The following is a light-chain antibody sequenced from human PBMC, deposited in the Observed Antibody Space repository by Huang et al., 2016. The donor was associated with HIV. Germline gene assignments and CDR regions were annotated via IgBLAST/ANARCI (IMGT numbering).Light chain of an antibody. CDR1: QNINSY. V-gene: IGKV1-39*01. Sequence: DIQMTQSLSSLSASAGDRVTITCRASQNINSYVNWYQHKPGKAPKLLIYAASTLHSGVPSRFSSSGAGTEFTLTITSLQPEDFATYCCQQSYSMQTFGQGTKLEI. J-gene: IGKJ2*01. CDR3: QQSYSMQT. CDR2: AAS.